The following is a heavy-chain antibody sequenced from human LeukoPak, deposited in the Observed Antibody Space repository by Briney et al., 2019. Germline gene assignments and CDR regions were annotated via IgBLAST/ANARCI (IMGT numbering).Heavy chain of an antibody. CDR2: VYYSGST. V-gene: IGHV4-59*01. J-gene: IGHJ5*02. CDR1: GGSISSYY. D-gene: IGHD2-21*02. CDR3: ASVLPVVTASNNWFDP. Sequence: SETLSLTCTVSGGSISSYYWSWIRQPPGKGLEWIGYVYYSGSTNYNPSLKSRVTISVDTSQNQFSLKLSSVTAADTAVYYCASVLPVVTASNNWFDPSGQGTLVTVSS.